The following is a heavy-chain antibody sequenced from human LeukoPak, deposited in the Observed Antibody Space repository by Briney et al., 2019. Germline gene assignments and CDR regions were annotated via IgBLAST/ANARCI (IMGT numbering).Heavy chain of an antibody. Sequence: SETLSLTCTVSGGSISSYYWSWIRQPPGKGLEWIGFISYSGGTGYRPSLKSRVTISVDTSKNQFSLKLSSVTAADTAVYYCARGGGYDWGAFDYWGQGTLVTVSS. CDR3: ARGGGYDWGAFDY. CDR2: ISYSGGT. V-gene: IGHV4-59*01. CDR1: GGSISSYY. D-gene: IGHD5-12*01. J-gene: IGHJ4*02.